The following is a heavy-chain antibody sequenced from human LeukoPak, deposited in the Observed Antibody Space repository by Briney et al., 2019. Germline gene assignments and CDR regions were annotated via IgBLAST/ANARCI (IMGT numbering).Heavy chain of an antibody. Sequence: GGSLRLSCAAPGFTLNGYWMHWVRQAPGKGLVWVSRINSDGSTTSYADSVKGRFTISRDNSKNTLYLQMNSLRAEDTAVYYCGSSWGSAIDFWGQGTLVTVSS. CDR1: GFTLNGYW. CDR3: GSSWGSAIDF. CDR2: INSDGSTT. J-gene: IGHJ4*02. D-gene: IGHD3-16*01. V-gene: IGHV3-74*01.